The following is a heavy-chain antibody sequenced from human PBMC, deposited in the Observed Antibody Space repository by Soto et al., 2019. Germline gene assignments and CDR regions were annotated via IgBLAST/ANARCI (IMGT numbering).Heavy chain of an antibody. V-gene: IGHV3-23*01. Sequence: RRAKRDPRSPSGLNFRSYAMSCVRQAPGKGLEWVSAISGSGGSTYYAAPLKGRFTISRDDSKNTLYLQMSSLKTEDTAVHYCRTQWVDWGQGTLVTVSS. CDR2: ISGSGGST. CDR1: GLNFRSYA. CDR3: RTQWVD. J-gene: IGHJ4*02. D-gene: IGHD6-19*01.